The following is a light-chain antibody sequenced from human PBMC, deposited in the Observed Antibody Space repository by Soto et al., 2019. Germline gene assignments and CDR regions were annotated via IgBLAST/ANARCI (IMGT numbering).Light chain of an antibody. Sequence: SYELIQPPSVSVAPGQTTRITCGGNNIGRKNVHWYQQKPGQAPVLVVYDDSDRPSGIPERFSGSNSGSTATLTISRVEAGDEADYYCQVWDISSDHYVFGTGTKVTVL. J-gene: IGLJ1*01. V-gene: IGLV3-21*02. CDR3: QVWDISSDHYV. CDR2: DDS. CDR1: NIGRKN.